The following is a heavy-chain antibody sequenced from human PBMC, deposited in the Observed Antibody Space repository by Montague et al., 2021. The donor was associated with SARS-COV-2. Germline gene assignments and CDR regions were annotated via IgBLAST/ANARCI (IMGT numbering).Heavy chain of an antibody. V-gene: IGHV4-31*03. CDR2: IYSRGTT. CDR3: ARGMYGLTETTGAFDI. J-gene: IGHJ3*02. D-gene: IGHD1-14*01. Sequence: TLSLTCTVSGGSIRSSDNYWSWIRQHPGKGLEWIGYIYSRGTTYYXXXVGRRVTISVDTSKKQFSLKLSSVTAADKAVYYCARGMYGLTETTGAFDIWGQGTMVSVSS. CDR1: GGSIRSSDNY.